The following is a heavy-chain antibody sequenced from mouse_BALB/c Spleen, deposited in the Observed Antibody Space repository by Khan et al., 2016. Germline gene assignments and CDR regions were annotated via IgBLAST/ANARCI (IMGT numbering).Heavy chain of an antibody. CDR1: GYAFTNYL. CDR2: INPGSGGT. CDR3: ARRQHGQPWLAY. J-gene: IGHJ3*01. D-gene: IGHD3-2*01. Sequence: QVQLQQSGAELVRPGTSVKVSCKASGYAFTNYLIEWVKQRPGQGLEWIGVINPGSGGTYYTEQFKGKATMTADKSSSTAYMQLSSLKSDDSAVYVCARRQHGQPWLAYWGQGTLVTVSA. V-gene: IGHV1-54*01.